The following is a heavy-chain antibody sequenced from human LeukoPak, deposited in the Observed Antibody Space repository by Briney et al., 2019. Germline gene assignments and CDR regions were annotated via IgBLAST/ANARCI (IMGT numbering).Heavy chain of an antibody. Sequence: GGSLRLSCAASGFTFSNYAMSWVRQAPGKGLEWVAVISYDGSNKYYADPVKGRFTISRDNSKNTLYLQMNSLRAEDTAVYYCAKAGGDEAAAGTDYWGQGTLVTVSS. J-gene: IGHJ4*02. D-gene: IGHD6-13*01. V-gene: IGHV3-30*18. CDR2: ISYDGSNK. CDR3: AKAGGDEAAAGTDY. CDR1: GFTFSNYA.